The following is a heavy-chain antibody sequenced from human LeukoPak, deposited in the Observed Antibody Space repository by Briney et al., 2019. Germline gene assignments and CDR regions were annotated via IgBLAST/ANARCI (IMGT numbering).Heavy chain of an antibody. J-gene: IGHJ3*02. V-gene: IGHV3-74*01. CDR3: ARGFTIFGVVNDAFDI. CDR2: IDSDGIST. D-gene: IGHD3-3*01. CDR1: EFTFSSYW. Sequence: PGGSLRLSCAASEFTFSSYWMRWVRQAPGKGLVWVSRIDSDGISTSYADSVKGRFTISRDNAKNTLYLQMNTLRAEDTAVYYCARGFTIFGVVNDAFDIWGQGTMVTVSS.